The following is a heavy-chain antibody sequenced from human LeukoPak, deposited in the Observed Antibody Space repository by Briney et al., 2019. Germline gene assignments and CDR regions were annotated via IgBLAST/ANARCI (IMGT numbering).Heavy chain of an antibody. J-gene: IGHJ6*02. V-gene: IGHV3-11*01. D-gene: IGHD3-9*01. CDR2: ISSSGSTI. CDR1: GFTFSDYY. Sequence: GGSLRLSCAASGFTFSDYYMSWIRQAPGKGLEWVSYISSSGSTIYYADSVKGRFTISRDNAKNSLYLQMNSLRAEDTAVYYCARSVQRFDILTGYYTRYGMDVWGQGTTVTVSS. CDR3: ARSVQRFDILTGYYTRYGMDV.